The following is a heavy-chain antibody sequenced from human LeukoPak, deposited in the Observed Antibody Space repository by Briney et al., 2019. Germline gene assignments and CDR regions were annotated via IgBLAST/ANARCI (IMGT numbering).Heavy chain of an antibody. D-gene: IGHD5-18*01. CDR1: GLTFSNYG. J-gene: IGHJ4*02. Sequence: GGSLRLSCAASGLTFSNYGMHWVRQAPGKGLEWVAVISYDGSNKYYADSVKGRFAVSRVNSKNTLYLQMQSLRHEDAAVYFCARPGDSPFDHWGQGTLVTVSS. V-gene: IGHV3-30*03. CDR3: ARPGDSPFDH. CDR2: ISYDGSNK.